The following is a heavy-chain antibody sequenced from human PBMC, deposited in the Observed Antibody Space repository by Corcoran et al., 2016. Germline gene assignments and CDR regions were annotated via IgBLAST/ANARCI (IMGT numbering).Heavy chain of an antibody. D-gene: IGHD3-9*01. CDR2: INPSGGST. J-gene: IGHJ5*02. CDR1: GYTFTSYY. V-gene: IGHV1-46*01. CDR3: AGGLRYVDWLLFIRDTGWFDP. Sequence: QVQLVQSGAEVKKPGASVKVSCKASGYTFTSYYMHWVRQAPGQGLEWMGIINPSGGSTSYAQKFQGRVTMTRDTSTSTVYMELSSLRSEDTSVYYCAGGLRYVDWLLFIRDTGWFDPWGQGTLVTVSS.